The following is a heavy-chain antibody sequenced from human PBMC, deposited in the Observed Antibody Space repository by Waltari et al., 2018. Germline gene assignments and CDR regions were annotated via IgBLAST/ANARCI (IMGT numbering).Heavy chain of an antibody. J-gene: IGHJ4*02. V-gene: IGHV3-21*01. CDR3: ARTLLEESGY. CDR1: RFPFNSSG. Sequence: ELQLVESGGGLVKPGGSLTLPCAASRFPFNSSGIQRVRQAPGKGLEWVSSSSDNGDYIYYADSVKGRFTISRDNAKNSLYLQINSLRAEDTAVYYCARTLLEESGYWGQGTLVTVSS. CDR2: SSDNGDYI. D-gene: IGHD1-26*01.